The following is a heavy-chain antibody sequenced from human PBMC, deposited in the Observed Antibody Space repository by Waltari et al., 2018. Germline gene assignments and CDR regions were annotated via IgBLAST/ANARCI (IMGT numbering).Heavy chain of an antibody. CDR1: GYSISSGHY. V-gene: IGHV4-38-2*01. D-gene: IGHD5-18*01. Sequence: QVQLQESGPGLVKPSETLSLTCAVSGYSISSGHYWGWIRQTPGKGLEWIGRIYHSLSTYYNPSLKSRVTISVDTSKNQFSLKLSSVTAADTAVYYCARVGNTAMVQRVYYFDYWGQGTLVTVSS. CDR2: IYHSLST. J-gene: IGHJ4*02. CDR3: ARVGNTAMVQRVYYFDY.